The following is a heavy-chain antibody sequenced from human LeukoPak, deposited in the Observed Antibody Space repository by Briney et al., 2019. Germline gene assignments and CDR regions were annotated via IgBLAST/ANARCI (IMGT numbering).Heavy chain of an antibody. D-gene: IGHD2-15*01. V-gene: IGHV6-1*01. CDR3: ARVGCSGGTCLDGLDV. J-gene: IGHJ6*02. CDR1: GDSVSTNSAA. CDR2: TYYRSKWYY. Sequence: SQTLSLTCAISGDSVSTNSAAWNWIRQSPSRGLEWLGRTYYRSKWYYDYAVSVRSRMAINSDTSKNQFSLQLNSVTPEDSAVYYCARVGCSGGTCLDGLDVWGQGTTVIVSS.